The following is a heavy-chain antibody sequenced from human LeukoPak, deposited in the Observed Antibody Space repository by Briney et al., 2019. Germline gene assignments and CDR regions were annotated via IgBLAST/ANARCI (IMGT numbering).Heavy chain of an antibody. CDR1: GFTFSDYS. CDR2: ISSATGSR. D-gene: IGHD1-1*01. V-gene: IGHV3-21*01. Sequence: PGGSLRLSCAASGFTFSDYSMSWVRQAPGKGLAWVSSISSATGSRYYADSVKGRFTICRDNAKNSLCLQMNSLRAEDTAVYYCARDRGGYKDYWGQGTLVTVSS. CDR3: ARDRGGYKDY. J-gene: IGHJ4*02.